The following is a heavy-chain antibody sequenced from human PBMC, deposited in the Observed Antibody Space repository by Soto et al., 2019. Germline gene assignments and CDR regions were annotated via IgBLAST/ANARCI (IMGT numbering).Heavy chain of an antibody. Sequence: PSETLSLTWAVYGGSFSGYYWSWSRQPPGKGLEWIGEINHSGSTNYNPSLKSRVTISVDTSKNQFSLKLSSVTAADTAVYYCARGALDSSGYSTGMDVWGQGTTVTVSS. CDR1: GGSFSGYY. CDR2: INHSGST. V-gene: IGHV4-34*01. J-gene: IGHJ6*02. CDR3: ARGALDSSGYSTGMDV. D-gene: IGHD3-22*01.